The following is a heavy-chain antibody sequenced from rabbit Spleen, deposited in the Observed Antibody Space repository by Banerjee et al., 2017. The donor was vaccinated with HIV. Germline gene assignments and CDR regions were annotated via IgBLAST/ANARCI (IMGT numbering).Heavy chain of an antibody. V-gene: IGHV1S45*01. CDR3: ARGSATMTMVITGFYFNL. Sequence: QEQLEESGGGLVKPEGSLTLTCKASGVSLNDKDVMCWVRQALGKGLEWIACINIVTGKSVYASWAKGRSIMSRTSSTTVTLQMTSLTAADTATYFCARGSATMTMVITGFYFNLWGPGTLVTVS. CDR1: GVSLNDKDV. J-gene: IGHJ4*01. D-gene: IGHD2-1*01. CDR2: INIVTGKS.